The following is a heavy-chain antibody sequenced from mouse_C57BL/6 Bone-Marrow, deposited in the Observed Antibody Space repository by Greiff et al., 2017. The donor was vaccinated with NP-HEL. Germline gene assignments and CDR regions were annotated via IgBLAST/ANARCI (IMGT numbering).Heavy chain of an antibody. CDR1: GFNIKDYY. CDR3: TTCDTTVVDWFAY. CDR2: IAPEDGDT. Sequence: EVQLQQSGAELVRPGASVKLSCTASGFNIKDYYMHWVKQRPEQGLAWIGRIAPEDGDTEYAPKFQGKATMTADTSSNTAYLQLSSLTSEDTAVYYCTTCDTTVVDWFAYWGQGTLVTVSA. V-gene: IGHV14-1*01. J-gene: IGHJ3*01. D-gene: IGHD1-1*01.